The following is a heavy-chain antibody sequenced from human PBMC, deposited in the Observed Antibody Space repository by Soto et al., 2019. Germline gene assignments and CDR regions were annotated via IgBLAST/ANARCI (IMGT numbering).Heavy chain of an antibody. CDR3: ARRLVRGKSRCYFDY. Sequence: ASVKVSCKASGYTFTSYYMHWVRQAPGQGLEWMGIINPSGGSTSYAQKFQGRVTMTRDTSTSTVYMELSSLRSEDTAVYYCARRLVRGKSRCYFDYWGEGTLVTVSS. V-gene: IGHV1-46*01. CDR1: GYTFTSYY. D-gene: IGHD3-22*01. J-gene: IGHJ4*02. CDR2: INPSGGST.